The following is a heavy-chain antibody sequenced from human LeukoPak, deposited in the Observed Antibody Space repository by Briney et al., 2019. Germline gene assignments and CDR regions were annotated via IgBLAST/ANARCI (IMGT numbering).Heavy chain of an antibody. Sequence: SETLSLTCIVSGDSISSSSYYWGWIRQSPGKGLEWIGSIYYSGSTYYSPSLKSRVTISVDTSKNQFSLKLSSVTAADTAVYYCARHQKVAPHYSNPRPLDAFDIWGQGTMVTVSS. CDR3: ARHQKVAPHYSNPRPLDAFDI. CDR1: GDSISSSSYY. J-gene: IGHJ3*02. D-gene: IGHD6-6*01. CDR2: IYYSGST. V-gene: IGHV4-39*01.